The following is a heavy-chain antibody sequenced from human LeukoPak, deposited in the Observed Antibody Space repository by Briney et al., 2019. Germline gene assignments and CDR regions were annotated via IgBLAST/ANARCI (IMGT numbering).Heavy chain of an antibody. CDR2: VGMAGDT. J-gene: IGHJ6*02. V-gene: IGHV3-13*01. CDR3: ARRASFHGMDV. CDR1: GFIFSDYD. Sequence: GGSLRLSCAASGFIFSDYDMHWGRQATGKGLEWVSAVGMAGDTYYPDSVKGRFTSSRENAKNSLYLQMNSLSAEDTAVYYCARRASFHGMDVWGQGTTVTVSS.